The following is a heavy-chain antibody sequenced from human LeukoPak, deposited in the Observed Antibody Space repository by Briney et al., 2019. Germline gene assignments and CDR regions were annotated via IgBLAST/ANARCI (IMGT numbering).Heavy chain of an antibody. CDR1: GLTFSSYD. V-gene: IGHV3-13*01. D-gene: IGHD3-10*01. CDR3: ARARGEYYYTN. CDR2: IGTAGDT. J-gene: IGHJ4*02. Sequence: GGSLRLSCAASGLTFSSYDMHWVRQATGKGLEWASAIGTAGDTYYPGSVKGRFTISRENAKNSLYLQMNSLRAEDTAVYYCARARGEYYYTNWGQGTLVTVSS.